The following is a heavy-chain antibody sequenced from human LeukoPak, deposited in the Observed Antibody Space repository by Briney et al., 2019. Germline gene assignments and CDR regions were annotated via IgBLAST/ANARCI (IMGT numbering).Heavy chain of an antibody. J-gene: IGHJ5*02. CDR1: GYTFTSYD. V-gene: IGHV1-8*03. D-gene: IGHD3-3*01. CDR3: ARGTYYDFWSGYYTSVWFDP. Sequence: ASVKVSCKASGYTFTSYDINWVRQATGQGLEWMGWMNPNSGNTGYAQKFQGRVTITKNTSISTAYMELSSLRSEDTAVYYCARGTYYDFWSGYYTSVWFDPWGQGTLVTVSS. CDR2: MNPNSGNT.